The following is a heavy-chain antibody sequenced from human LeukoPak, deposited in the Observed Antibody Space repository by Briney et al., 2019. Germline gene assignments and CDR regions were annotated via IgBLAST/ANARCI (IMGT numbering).Heavy chain of an antibody. CDR3: AKDRLRLFDY. CDR2: ISGSGGST. V-gene: IGHV3-23*01. CDR1: GFTVSSNY. D-gene: IGHD4-17*01. J-gene: IGHJ4*02. Sequence: GGSLRLSCAASGFTVSSNYMSWVRQAPGKGLEWVSAISGSGGSTYYADSVKGRFTISRDNSKNTLYLQMNSLRAEDTAVYYCAKDRLRLFDYWGQGTLVTVSS.